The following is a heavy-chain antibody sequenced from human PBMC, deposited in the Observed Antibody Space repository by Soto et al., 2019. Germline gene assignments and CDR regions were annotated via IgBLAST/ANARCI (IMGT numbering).Heavy chain of an antibody. Sequence: QAQLVESGGGVVQPGRSLRLSCAASGFTFSSFAMHWVRQAPGKGLEWVAIVSYDGGTKYYADSVKGRFTISRDNSKNTQYLQITSLRNEDTAVYDCASLPPRGNKYEPADSWGPGTLVTVSS. D-gene: IGHD5-12*01. CDR3: ASLPPRGNKYEPADS. CDR1: GFTFSSFA. V-gene: IGHV3-30*03. J-gene: IGHJ4*02. CDR2: VSYDGGTK.